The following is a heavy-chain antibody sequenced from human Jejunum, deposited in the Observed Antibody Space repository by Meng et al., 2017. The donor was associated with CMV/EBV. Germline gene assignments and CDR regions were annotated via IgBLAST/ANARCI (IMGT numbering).Heavy chain of an antibody. V-gene: IGHV3-11*04. J-gene: IGHJ4*02. CDR1: GFSFSDYY. CDR2: ISSNESVI. CDR3: VRLQWAAFDY. D-gene: IGHD6-19*01. Sequence: CAASGFSFSDYYMTWIRQAPGKGLEWISSISSNESVIYYGDSVKGRFTISRDNANNSLSLQMSGLRAEDTAVYYCVRLQWAAFDYFGQGTLVTVSS.